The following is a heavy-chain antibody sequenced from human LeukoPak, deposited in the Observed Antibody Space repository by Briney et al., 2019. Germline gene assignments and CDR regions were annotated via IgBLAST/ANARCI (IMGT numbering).Heavy chain of an antibody. D-gene: IGHD2-21*02. Sequence: GESLKISCKGSGYSFTSYWIGWVRQMPGKGLEWMGIIYPGDSDTRYSPSFQGQVTISANKSISTAYLQWSSLKASDTAMYYCARHPAYCGGDCYFDIWGQGTMVTVSS. CDR3: ARHPAYCGGDCYFDI. CDR2: IYPGDSDT. J-gene: IGHJ3*02. CDR1: GYSFTSYW. V-gene: IGHV5-51*01.